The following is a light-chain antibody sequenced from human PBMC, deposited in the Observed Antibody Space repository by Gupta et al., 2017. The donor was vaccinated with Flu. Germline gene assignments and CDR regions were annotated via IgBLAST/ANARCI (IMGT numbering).Light chain of an antibody. CDR2: SNN. V-gene: IGLV1-44*01. Sequence: SVLTQPPSAPGTPGQRVTVPCSGSRSNIGSNAVNWYQQLPGTAPKVLIYSNNQRPSGVPDRFFGSKSGTSASLAISGLQSEDEADYYCAAWDDGLRGPVFGGGTKLTVL. CDR1: RSNIGSNA. CDR3: AAWDDGLRGPV. J-gene: IGLJ2*01.